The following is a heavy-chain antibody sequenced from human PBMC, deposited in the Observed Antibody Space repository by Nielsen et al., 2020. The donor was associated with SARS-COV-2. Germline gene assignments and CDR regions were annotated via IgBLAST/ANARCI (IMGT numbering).Heavy chain of an antibody. CDR1: GYTFTSYG. V-gene: IGHV1-18*01. D-gene: IGHD1-1*01. J-gene: IGHJ3*02. CDR2: ISAYNGNT. CDR3: ARDGRRLDAFDI. Sequence: ASVKVSCKASGYTFTSYGISWVRQAPGQGLEWMGWISAYNGNTNYAQKFQGRVTITADKSTSTAYMELSSLRSEDTAVYYCARDGRRLDAFDIWGQGTMVTVSS.